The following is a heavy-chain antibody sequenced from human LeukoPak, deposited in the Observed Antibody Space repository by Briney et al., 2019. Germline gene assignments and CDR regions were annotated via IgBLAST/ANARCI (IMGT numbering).Heavy chain of an antibody. CDR1: GGTFISYA. J-gene: IGHJ5*02. Sequence: SSVKVSCKASGGTFISYAISWVRQAPGQGLEWMGGIIPIFGTANYAQKFQGRVTITADESTSTAYMELSSLGSEDTAVYYCARDQGIVVVPAATNWFDPWGQGTLVTVSS. CDR3: ARDQGIVVVPAATNWFDP. CDR2: IIPIFGTA. V-gene: IGHV1-69*13. D-gene: IGHD2-2*01.